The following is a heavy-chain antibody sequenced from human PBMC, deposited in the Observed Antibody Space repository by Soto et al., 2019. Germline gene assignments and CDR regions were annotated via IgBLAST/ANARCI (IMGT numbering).Heavy chain of an antibody. J-gene: IGHJ4*02. Sequence: GESLKISCEGSGYGFSNYWIGWVRQKSGKGLEWMGIIFPRDSDTKYNPSLQGQVSISADNSVATAYLHLSSLKPSDSAIYYCARYLYTNANRNLFVDFSGQGTPVTVSS. V-gene: IGHV5-51*01. CDR3: ARYLYTNANRNLFVDF. CDR1: GYGFSNYW. D-gene: IGHD2-8*01. CDR2: IFPRDSDT.